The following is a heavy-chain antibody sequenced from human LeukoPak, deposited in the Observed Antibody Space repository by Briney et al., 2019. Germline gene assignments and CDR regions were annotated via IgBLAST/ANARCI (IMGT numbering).Heavy chain of an antibody. V-gene: IGHV5-51*01. J-gene: IGHJ4*02. Sequence: GESLQISCKGSGYSFTTYWIGGVRQMPGKGLEWMGIIYPGDSDTRYSPSFQGQVTISADKSISTAYLQWSSLKASDTAMYYCARRYCSSTSCYTGFDYWGQGTLVTVSS. D-gene: IGHD2-2*01. CDR3: ARRYCSSTSCYTGFDY. CDR1: GYSFTTYW. CDR2: IYPGDSDT.